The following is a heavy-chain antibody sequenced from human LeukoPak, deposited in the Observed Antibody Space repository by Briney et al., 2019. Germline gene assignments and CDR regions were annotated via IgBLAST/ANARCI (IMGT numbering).Heavy chain of an antibody. J-gene: IGHJ4*02. CDR3: AKDARLDSSGYYYHYFDY. Sequence: GGSLRLSCAASGFTFSSYAMSWVRQAPGKGLEWVSAISGSGGSTYYADSVKGRFTISRDNSKNTLYLQMNSLRAEDTAVYYCAKDARLDSSGYYYHYFDYWGQGTLVTVSS. D-gene: IGHD3-22*01. V-gene: IGHV3-23*01. CDR1: GFTFSSYA. CDR2: ISGSGGST.